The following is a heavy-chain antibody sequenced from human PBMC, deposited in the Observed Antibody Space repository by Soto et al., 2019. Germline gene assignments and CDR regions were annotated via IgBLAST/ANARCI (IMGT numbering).Heavy chain of an antibody. V-gene: IGHV4-34*01. CDR2: INHSGST. CDR1: GGSFSGYY. J-gene: IGHJ4*02. CDR3: ARGLPTLLWFGEWSLAFDY. D-gene: IGHD3-10*01. Sequence: TLSLTCAVYGGSFSGYYWSWIRQPPGKGLEWIGEINHSGSTNYNPSLKSRVTISVDTSKNQFSLRLSSVTAADTAVYYCARGLPTLLWFGEWSLAFDYWGQGTLVTVSS.